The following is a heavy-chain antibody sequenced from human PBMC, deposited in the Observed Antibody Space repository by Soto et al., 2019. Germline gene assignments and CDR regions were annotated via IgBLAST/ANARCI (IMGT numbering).Heavy chain of an antibody. V-gene: IGHV3-30-3*01. J-gene: IGHJ5*02. CDR2: ISYDGSNK. CDR1: GFTFSSYA. Sequence: GGSLRLSCAASGFTFSSYAMHWVRQAPGKGLEWVAVISYDGSNKYYADSVKGRFTISRDNSKNTLYLQMNSLRAEDTAVYYCARGPQWLVLAWFDPWGQGTLVTVSS. CDR3: ARGPQWLVLAWFDP. D-gene: IGHD6-19*01.